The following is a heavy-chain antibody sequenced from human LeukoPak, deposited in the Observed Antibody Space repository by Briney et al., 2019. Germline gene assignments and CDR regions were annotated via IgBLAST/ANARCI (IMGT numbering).Heavy chain of an antibody. CDR3: ASLPYWYFDL. CDR2: IYFSGYT. J-gene: IGHJ2*01. Sequence: PSETLSLTCTVSGGHISSSSYYWGWIRQPPGKGLEGVGSIYFSGYTYYNPSLKSRVAISVDTSKNQFSMNLRSVTAADTAVYYCASLPYWYFDLWGRGTLVTVSS. CDR1: GGHISSSSYY. V-gene: IGHV4-39*01.